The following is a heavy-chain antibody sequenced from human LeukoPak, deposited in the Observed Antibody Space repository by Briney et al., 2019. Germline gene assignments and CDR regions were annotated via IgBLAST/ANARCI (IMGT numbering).Heavy chain of an antibody. D-gene: IGHD7-27*01. CDR3: ARDWGVWDGAFDY. J-gene: IGHJ4*02. CDR1: GYTFTGYY. CDR2: INPNSGGT. Sequence: ASVKVSCKASGYTFTGYYMRWVRQAPGQGLEWMGWINPNSGGTNYAQKFQGRVTMTRDTSISTAYMELSRLRSDDTAVYYCARDWGVWDGAFDYWGQGTLVTVSS. V-gene: IGHV1-2*02.